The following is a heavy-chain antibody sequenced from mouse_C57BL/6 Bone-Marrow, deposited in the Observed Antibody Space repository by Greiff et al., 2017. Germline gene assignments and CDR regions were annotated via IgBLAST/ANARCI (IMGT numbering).Heavy chain of an antibody. J-gene: IGHJ4*01. CDR2: IHPNSGST. D-gene: IGHD2-4*01. CDR1: GYTFTSYW. CDR3: AYDYDEAMDY. V-gene: IGHV1-64*01. Sequence: VQLQQPGAELVKPGASVKLSCKASGYTFTSYWMHWVKQRPGQGLEWIGMIHPNSGSTNYNEKFKSKATLTADKSSSTAYMQLSNLTSEDSAVYYCAYDYDEAMDYWGQGTSVTVSS.